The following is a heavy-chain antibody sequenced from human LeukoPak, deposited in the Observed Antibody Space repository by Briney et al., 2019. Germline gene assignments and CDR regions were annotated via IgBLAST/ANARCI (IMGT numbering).Heavy chain of an antibody. CDR1: GGTFSSYA. D-gene: IGHD3-16*01. Sequence: ASVKVSCKASGGTFSSYAISWVRQAPGQGLEWMGRIIPILGIANYAQKFQGRVTITADKSTSTAYMELSSLRSEDTAVYYCARFRQGAWGAFDIWGQGTMVTVSS. V-gene: IGHV1-69*04. J-gene: IGHJ3*02. CDR2: IIPILGIA. CDR3: ARFRQGAWGAFDI.